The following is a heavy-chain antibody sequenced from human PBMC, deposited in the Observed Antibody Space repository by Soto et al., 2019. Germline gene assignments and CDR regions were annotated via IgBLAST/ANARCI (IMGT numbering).Heavy chain of an antibody. CDR3: ARDPYCSGGSCYPYYYGMDV. J-gene: IGHJ6*02. V-gene: IGHV3-48*01. Sequence: EVQLVESGGGLVQPGGSLRLSCAASGFTFSSYSMNWVRQAPGKGLEWVSYISSSSSTIYYADSVKGRFTISRDNAKNSLYLHMNSLRAEDTAVYYCARDPYCSGGSCYPYYYGMDVWGQGTTVTVSS. CDR2: ISSSSSTI. D-gene: IGHD2-15*01. CDR1: GFTFSSYS.